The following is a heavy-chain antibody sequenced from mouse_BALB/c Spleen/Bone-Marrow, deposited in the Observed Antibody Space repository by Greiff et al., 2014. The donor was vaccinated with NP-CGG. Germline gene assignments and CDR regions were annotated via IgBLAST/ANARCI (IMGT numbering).Heavy chain of an antibody. CDR1: GFNIKDTY. V-gene: IGHV14-3*02. D-gene: IGHD2-2*01. J-gene: IGHJ3*01. CDR2: IDPANGNT. Sequence: LQLQQSGAELVKPGASVKLSCTASGFNIKDTYMHWVKQRPEQGLEWIGRIDPANGNTKYDPKFQGKATITADTSSNTAYLQLSSLTSEDTAVYYCARWLPLAYWGQGTLVTVSA. CDR3: ARWLPLAY.